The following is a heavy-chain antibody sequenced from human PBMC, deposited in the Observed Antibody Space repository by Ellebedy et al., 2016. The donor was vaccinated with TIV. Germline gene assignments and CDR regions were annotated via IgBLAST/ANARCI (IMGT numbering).Heavy chain of an antibody. V-gene: IGHV3-11*04. CDR1: GFTFSDYY. J-gene: IGHJ4*02. CDR2: ISSSGSTI. D-gene: IGHD6-6*01. CDR3: AREEYSSSSFDY. Sequence: GESLKIPXAAPGFTFSDYYMSWLRQAPGKGLEWVSYISSSGSTIYYADSVKGRFTISRDNAKDSLYLQMNSLRAEDTAVYYRAREEYSSSSFDYWGQGTLVTVSS.